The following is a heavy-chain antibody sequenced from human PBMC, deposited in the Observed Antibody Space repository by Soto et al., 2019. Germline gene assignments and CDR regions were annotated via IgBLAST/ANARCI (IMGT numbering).Heavy chain of an antibody. CDR3: GRVSGNAFDI. J-gene: IGHJ3*02. CDR1: GCPISRGAHY. Sequence: SEPLSFTSNSSGCPISRGAHYWSWIRQHPGKDLEWIGYINYSGTTYLSPSLQSRGTMSVDTSKNQFSLSLRSVTAADTAVYFCGRVSGNAFDIWGQGT. D-gene: IGHD3-10*01. CDR2: INYSGTT. V-gene: IGHV4-31*03.